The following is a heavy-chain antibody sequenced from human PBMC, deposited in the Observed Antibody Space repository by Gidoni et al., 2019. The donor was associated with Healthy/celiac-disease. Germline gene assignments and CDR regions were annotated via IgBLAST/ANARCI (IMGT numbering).Heavy chain of an antibody. CDR1: GFTFSSFC. D-gene: IGHD3-10*01. J-gene: IGHJ4*02. Sequence: EVQLVESGGGVVQPGGSLRLSCAASGFTFSSFCLGWVRQAPGKGLEWVAKIKQDGSGKYYVDSVKGRFTISRDNAKNSLYLQMNSLRAEDTAVYYCARDRLLWFGEFRSYWGQGTLVTVSS. CDR2: IKQDGSGK. CDR3: ARDRLLWFGEFRSY. V-gene: IGHV3-7*03.